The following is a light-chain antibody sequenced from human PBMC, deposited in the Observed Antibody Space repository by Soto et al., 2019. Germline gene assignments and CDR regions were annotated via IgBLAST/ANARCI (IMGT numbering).Light chain of an antibody. CDR2: DAS. CDR1: QSISSW. CDR3: KQYNSYSWT. Sequence: GDRVTITCRSSQSISSWLAWYQQKPGKAPKLLIYDASSLESGVPSRFSGSGSGTEFTLTISSLQPDDFATYYCKQYNSYSWTFGQGSKVEIX. V-gene: IGKV1-5*01. J-gene: IGKJ1*01.